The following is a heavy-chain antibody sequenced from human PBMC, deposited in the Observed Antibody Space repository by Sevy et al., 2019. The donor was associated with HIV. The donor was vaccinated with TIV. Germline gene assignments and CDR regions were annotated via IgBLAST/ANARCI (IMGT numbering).Heavy chain of an antibody. Sequence: GGSLRLSCAASGFTFSSYAMHWVRQAPGKGLEWVAVISYDGSNKYYADSVKGRFIISRDNSKNTLYLQMNSLRAEDTAVYYCARGSAVAGTSFDIWGQGTMVTVSS. V-gene: IGHV3-30-3*01. CDR1: GFTFSSYA. D-gene: IGHD6-19*01. CDR3: ARGSAVAGTSFDI. CDR2: ISYDGSNK. J-gene: IGHJ3*02.